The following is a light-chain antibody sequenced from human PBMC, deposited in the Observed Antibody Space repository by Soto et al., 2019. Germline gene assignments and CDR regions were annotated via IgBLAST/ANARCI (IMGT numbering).Light chain of an antibody. CDR3: QQHGTSPI. J-gene: IGKJ4*01. CDR1: QAVNSIL. V-gene: IGKV3-20*01. Sequence: EVVLTQSPGTLSLSPGERATLSCRASQAVNSILLAWYQQKTGQAPRLLIYGASSRATGIPDRFSGSGSGTDFTLTVSRLEPEDFAVYYCQQHGTSPIFGGGTKVDIK. CDR2: GAS.